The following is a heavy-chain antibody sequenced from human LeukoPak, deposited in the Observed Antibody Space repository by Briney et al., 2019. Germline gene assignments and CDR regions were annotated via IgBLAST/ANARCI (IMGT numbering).Heavy chain of an antibody. Sequence: SETLSLTCAVSGYSISSGYYWGWIRQPPGKGLEWIGSIYHSGSTYYNPSLKSRVTISVDTSKNQFSLKLSSVTAADTAVYYCARVYYDFWSGNYYYYYYMDVWGKGTTVTVSS. CDR3: ARVYYDFWSGNYYYYYYMDV. CDR2: IYHSGST. D-gene: IGHD3-3*01. V-gene: IGHV4-38-2*01. J-gene: IGHJ6*03. CDR1: GYSISSGYY.